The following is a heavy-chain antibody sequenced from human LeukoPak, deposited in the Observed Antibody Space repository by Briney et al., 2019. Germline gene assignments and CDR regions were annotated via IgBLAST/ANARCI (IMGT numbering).Heavy chain of an antibody. CDR2: IKSKADGGAR. V-gene: IGHV3-15*01. Sequence: GGSLRLSCEASGFTLSTAWMSWVRQPPGKGLEWVGRIKSKADGGARDCAAPVKGRFSVSRDDSENIFYLQMNSLKIEDTGVYYCTTAPYDGKDYWGQGTLVTVYS. J-gene: IGHJ4*02. CDR3: TTAPYDGKDY. CDR1: GFTLSTAW. D-gene: IGHD4-23*01.